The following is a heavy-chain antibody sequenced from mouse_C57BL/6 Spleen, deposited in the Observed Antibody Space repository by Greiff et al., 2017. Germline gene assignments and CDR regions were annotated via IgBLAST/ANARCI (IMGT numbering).Heavy chain of an antibody. Sequence: QVQLQQSGPELVKPGASVKISCKASGYAFSSSWMNWVKQRPGKGLEWIGRICPGDGDTNYNGKFKGKATLTADKSSSTAYMQLSSLTTEDSAVYFCARCLYYGSSYGYFDVWGTGTTVTVSS. J-gene: IGHJ1*03. CDR2: ICPGDGDT. D-gene: IGHD1-1*01. V-gene: IGHV1-82*01. CDR3: ARCLYYGSSYGYFDV. CDR1: GYAFSSSW.